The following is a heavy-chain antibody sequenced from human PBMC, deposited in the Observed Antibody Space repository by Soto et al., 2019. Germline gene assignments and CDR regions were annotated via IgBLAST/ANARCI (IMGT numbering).Heavy chain of an antibody. CDR1: GFTFSSYG. J-gene: IGHJ4*02. D-gene: IGHD2-21*02. V-gene: IGHV3-30*18. CDR2: ISYDGSNK. CDR3: AKDSRIVVVTAPYDY. Sequence: QVQLVESGGGVVQPGRSLRLSCAASGFTFSSYGMHWVRQAPGKGLEWVAVISYDGSNKYYADSMKGRFTISRDNSKNTLYLQMNSLRAEDTAVYYCAKDSRIVVVTAPYDYWGQGTLVTVSS.